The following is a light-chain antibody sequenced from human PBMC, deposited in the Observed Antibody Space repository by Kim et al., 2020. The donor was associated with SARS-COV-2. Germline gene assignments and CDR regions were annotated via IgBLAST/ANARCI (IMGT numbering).Light chain of an antibody. Sequence: QSALTQPPSASRSPGQSVTISCTGTSSDVGGYNYVSWYLQHPGKAPKLLIYEVSKRPSGVPDRFSGSKSGNTASLTVSGPQAEDEADYYCSSYAGSNNLVFGGGTQLTVL. CDR2: EVS. V-gene: IGLV2-8*01. CDR1: SSDVGGYNY. CDR3: SSYAGSNNLV. J-gene: IGLJ2*01.